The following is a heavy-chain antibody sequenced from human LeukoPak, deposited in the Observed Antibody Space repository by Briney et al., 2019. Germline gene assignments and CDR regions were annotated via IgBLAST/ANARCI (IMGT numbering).Heavy chain of an antibody. V-gene: IGHV4-30-2*01. Sequence: SETLSLTCAVSGGSISSGGYSWSWIRQPPGKGLEWIGYIYHSGTTYYNPSLKSRVTISVDKSKNQFSLKLTSVTAADTAVYCCARERNGMDVWGQGTTVTVSS. J-gene: IGHJ6*02. CDR3: ARERNGMDV. CDR1: GGSISSGGYS. CDR2: IYHSGTT.